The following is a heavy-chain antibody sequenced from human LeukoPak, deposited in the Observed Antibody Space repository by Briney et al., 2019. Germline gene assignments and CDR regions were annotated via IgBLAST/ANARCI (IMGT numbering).Heavy chain of an antibody. J-gene: IGHJ6*02. CDR3: ARVAVAGSYYYYYGMDV. CDR1: GYTFTSYG. V-gene: IGHV1-18*01. CDR2: ISAYNGNT. Sequence: ASVKVSCKASGYTFTSYGISWVRQAPGQGLEWMGWISAYNGNTNYAQKLQGGVTMTTDTSTSTAYMELRSLRSDDTAVYYCARVAVAGSYYYYYGMDVWGQGTTVTVSS. D-gene: IGHD6-19*01.